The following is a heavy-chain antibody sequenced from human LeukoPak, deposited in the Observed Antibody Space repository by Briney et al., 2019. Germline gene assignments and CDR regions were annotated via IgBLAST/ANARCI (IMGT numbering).Heavy chain of an antibody. D-gene: IGHD4-17*01. CDR3: ARRWTTSATSWFDP. Sequence: PSESLSLTCAVSVDSIGGSTYYCACDRQPPGRGPGWLGNIFYTGSPYYNPSLKSRVNIAVDTSKNQFSLKLSSVTAADTAVYYCARRWTTSATSWFDPWGQGTLVTVSS. CDR2: IFYTGSP. J-gene: IGHJ5*02. V-gene: IGHV4-39*01. CDR1: VDSIGGSTYY.